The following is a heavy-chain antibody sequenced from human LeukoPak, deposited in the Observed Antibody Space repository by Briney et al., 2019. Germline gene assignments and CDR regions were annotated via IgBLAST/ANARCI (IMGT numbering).Heavy chain of an antibody. D-gene: IGHD3-3*01. Sequence: SVKVSCKASGGTFSSYAISWVRQAPGQGLEWMGGIIPIFGTANYAQKFQGRVTITADESTSTAYMELSSLRSEDTAVYYCARDGEPSIFGVVSANWFDPWGQGTLVTVSS. CDR3: ARDGEPSIFGVVSANWFDP. V-gene: IGHV1-69*01. J-gene: IGHJ5*02. CDR2: IIPIFGTA. CDR1: GGTFSSYA.